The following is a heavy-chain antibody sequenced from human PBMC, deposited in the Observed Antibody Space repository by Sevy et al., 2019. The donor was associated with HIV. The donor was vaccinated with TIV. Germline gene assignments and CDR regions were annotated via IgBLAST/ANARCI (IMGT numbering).Heavy chain of an antibody. CDR1: GFTFSSYA. D-gene: IGHD3-3*01. CDR3: VKGGLTIFGVVIPGDAFDI. V-gene: IGHV3-64D*06. J-gene: IGHJ3*02. CDR2: ISSNGGST. Sequence: GGSLRLSCSASGFTFSSYAMHWVRQAPGKGLEDVSAISSNGGSTYYADSVKGRFTISRDNSKNTLYLQMSSLRAEDTAVYYCVKGGLTIFGVVIPGDAFDIWGQGTMVTVSS.